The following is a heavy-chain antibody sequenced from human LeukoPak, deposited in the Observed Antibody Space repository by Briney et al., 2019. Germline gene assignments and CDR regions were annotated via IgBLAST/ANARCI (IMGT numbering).Heavy chain of an antibody. V-gene: IGHV4-34*01. CDR3: ARGGDRQLVYYYGLDV. Sequence: SETLSLTCAVYGESFSGYYWSWIRQPPEKGLECIGEINHSGSTNHHPSLKSRVTISVDTSKNQFSLKLSSVTAADTAVYYCARGGDRQLVYYYGLDVWGQGTTVTASS. D-gene: IGHD6-6*01. CDR2: INHSGST. CDR1: GESFSGYY. J-gene: IGHJ6*02.